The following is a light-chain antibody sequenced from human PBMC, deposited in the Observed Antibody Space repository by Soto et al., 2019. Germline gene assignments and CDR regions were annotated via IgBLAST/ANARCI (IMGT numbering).Light chain of an antibody. CDR1: HGISTY. CDR3: QQSYSTTWT. J-gene: IGKJ1*01. CDR2: AAS. V-gene: IGKV1-39*01. Sequence: RMTQPPSSLSASVGDRVTITCRASHGISTYLTWYLQKPGKAPKLLIYAASSWQSGVPSRFSGSGSETDFTLTISSLQPEDFATYSCQQSYSTTWTFGQGTKVDIK.